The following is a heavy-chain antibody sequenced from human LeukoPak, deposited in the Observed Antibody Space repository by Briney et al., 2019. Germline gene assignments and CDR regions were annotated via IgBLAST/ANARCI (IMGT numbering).Heavy chain of an antibody. CDR2: ISSSSSYI. V-gene: IGHV3-21*03. CDR3: ARDPLAVAGTDY. Sequence: GGFLRLSCAASGFTFSSYSMNWVRQAPGKGLEWVSSISSSSSYIYYADSVKGRFTISRDNAKNSLYLQMNSLRAEDTAVYYCARDPLAVAGTDYWGQGTLVTVSS. J-gene: IGHJ4*02. D-gene: IGHD6-19*01. CDR1: GFTFSSYS.